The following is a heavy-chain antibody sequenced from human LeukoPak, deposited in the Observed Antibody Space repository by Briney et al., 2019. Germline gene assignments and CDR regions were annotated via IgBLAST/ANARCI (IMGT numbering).Heavy chain of an antibody. Sequence: LGESLKISCKGPGYRFTSYWIGWVRQMPGKGLEWMGIVYPADSRAGYSPSFQGQVTISVDKSINTAYLQWSSLKASDTAIYYCARHDWLPNYWGQGTLVTVSS. D-gene: IGHD3-9*01. CDR1: GYRFTSYW. J-gene: IGHJ4*02. V-gene: IGHV5-51*01. CDR3: ARHDWLPNY. CDR2: VYPADSRA.